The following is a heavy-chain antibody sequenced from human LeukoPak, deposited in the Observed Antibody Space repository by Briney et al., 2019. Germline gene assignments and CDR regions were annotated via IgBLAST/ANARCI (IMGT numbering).Heavy chain of an antibody. CDR2: ISSSTSYI. CDR1: GFAFSDYS. CDR3: AGPGGNFDY. D-gene: IGHD3-16*01. J-gene: IGHJ4*02. V-gene: IGHV3-21*01. Sequence: KPGGSLRLSCAASGFAFSDYSMNWVRQAPGKGLEWVSSISSSTSYIFYADSMKGRFTISRDNAKNSLYLQMNSLRAEDTAVYYCAGPGGNFDYWGQGTLVTVSS.